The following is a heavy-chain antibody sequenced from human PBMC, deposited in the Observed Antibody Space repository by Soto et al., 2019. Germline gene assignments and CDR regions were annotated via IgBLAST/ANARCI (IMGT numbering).Heavy chain of an antibody. J-gene: IGHJ4*02. Sequence: QVQLVESGGGLVKPGGSLRLSCEASGFTFSDYYMSWIRQAPGKGLEWVSYISSSSSYTNYADSVKGRFTISRDNAKNLLYVQMNSLRAEDTAIYYCARRLGMVDYWGQGTLVTVSS. V-gene: IGHV3-11*05. CDR3: ARRLGMVDY. CDR1: GFTFSDYY. D-gene: IGHD1-20*01. CDR2: ISSSSSYT.